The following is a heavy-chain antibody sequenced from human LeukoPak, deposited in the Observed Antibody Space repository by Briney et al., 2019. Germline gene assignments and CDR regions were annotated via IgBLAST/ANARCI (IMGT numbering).Heavy chain of an antibody. CDR3: AKVGGIVVVPAATGLDI. J-gene: IGHJ3*02. D-gene: IGHD2-2*01. V-gene: IGHV3-23*01. CDR2: ISGNGGST. Sequence: GGSLRLSCAASGFTFSSYAMSWVRQAPGKGLEWVSAISGNGGSTYYADSVKGRFTISRDNSKNTLYLQMNSLRAEDTAVYYCAKVGGIVVVPAATGLDIWGQGTMVTVSS. CDR1: GFTFSSYA.